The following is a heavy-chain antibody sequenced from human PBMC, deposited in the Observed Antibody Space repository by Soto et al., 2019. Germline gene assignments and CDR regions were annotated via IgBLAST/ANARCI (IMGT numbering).Heavy chain of an antibody. CDR2: IYYSGST. J-gene: IGHJ6*03. D-gene: IGHD1-26*01. V-gene: IGHV4-39*01. CDR1: GVSITTIYR. CDR3: ARLVYYYHYYMDV. Sequence: SETLSLTSTSSGVSITTIYRWGWIRQPPGRGLEWIGSIYYSGSTYYNPSLKSRVTISVDTSKNQFSLRLGSVTAADTAVYYCARLVYYYHYYMDVWGKGTTVS.